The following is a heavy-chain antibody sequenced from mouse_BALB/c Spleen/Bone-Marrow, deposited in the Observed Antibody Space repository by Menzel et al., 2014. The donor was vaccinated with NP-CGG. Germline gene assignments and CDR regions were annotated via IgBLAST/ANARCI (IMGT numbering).Heavy chain of an antibody. CDR2: ISSGGGYT. J-gene: IGHJ4*01. CDR1: GFTFSTYG. V-gene: IGHV5-6*01. CDR3: TRQGNWDLYAMDY. Sequence: EVQRVESGGDLVKPGGSLKLSCAASGFTFSTYGMSWVRQTPDKRLEWVATISSGGGYTYYPDSVKGRFTISRDNAKSTLYLQMSSLKSEDTAIYYCTRQGNWDLYAMDYWGQGTSVTVSS. D-gene: IGHD4-1*01.